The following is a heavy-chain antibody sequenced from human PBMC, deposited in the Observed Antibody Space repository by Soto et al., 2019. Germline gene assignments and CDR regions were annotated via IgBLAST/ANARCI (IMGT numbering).Heavy chain of an antibody. J-gene: IGHJ3*02. CDR3: ARDQVPGLDAFDI. V-gene: IGHV3-21*01. CDR1: GFTFTSYR. Sequence: SRRLSCPASGFTFTSYRMNWVRQAPGKGLEWVSSISRSAGNTYYADSVKGRFTISRDNAKNSMYLQMNSLRAEDTAVYYCARDQVPGLDAFDIWGQGTMVTGSS. CDR2: ISRSAGNT.